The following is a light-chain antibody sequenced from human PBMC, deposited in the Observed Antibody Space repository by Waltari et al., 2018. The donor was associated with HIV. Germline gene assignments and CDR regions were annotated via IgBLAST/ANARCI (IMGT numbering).Light chain of an antibody. Sequence: IQMTQVPSSLSASVGGRSTNPCRARQNIFSYLNWYQQRPGKAPKLLMYAASNLQGGVPSRFSGSGSETGFNLTVSSLQAEDFATYYCQQSYRIPYSFGQGTKLEI. J-gene: IGKJ2*01. V-gene: IGKV1-39*01. CDR3: QQSYRIPYS. CDR2: AAS. CDR1: QNIFSY.